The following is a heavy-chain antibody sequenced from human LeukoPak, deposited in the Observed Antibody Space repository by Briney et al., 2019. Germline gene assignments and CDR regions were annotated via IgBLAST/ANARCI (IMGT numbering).Heavy chain of an antibody. CDR2: IYTSGST. V-gene: IGHV4-4*07. CDR1: GGSISSYY. CDR3: ARDHSYGRGNFDY. Sequence: SETLSLTCTVSGGSISSYYWSWIRQPAGKGLEWIGRIYTSGSTTYNPPLQSRVTMSVDTSKNQFSLKLSSVTAADTAVCYCARDHSYGRGNFDYWGQGTLVTVSS. J-gene: IGHJ4*02. D-gene: IGHD5-18*01.